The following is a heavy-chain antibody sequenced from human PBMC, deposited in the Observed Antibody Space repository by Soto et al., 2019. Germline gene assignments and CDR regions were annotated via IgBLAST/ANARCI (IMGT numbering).Heavy chain of an antibody. CDR2: IYSGGST. D-gene: IGHD5-18*01. CDR1: GFTVSSNY. J-gene: IGHJ4*02. CDR3: AKTGGRYSYGSKFDY. Sequence: LRLSCAASGFTVSSNYMSWVRQAPGKGLEWVSVIYSGGSTYYADSVKGRFTISRDNSKNTLYLQMNSLRAEDTAVYYCAKTGGRYSYGSKFDYWGQGTLVTVSS. V-gene: IGHV3-53*01.